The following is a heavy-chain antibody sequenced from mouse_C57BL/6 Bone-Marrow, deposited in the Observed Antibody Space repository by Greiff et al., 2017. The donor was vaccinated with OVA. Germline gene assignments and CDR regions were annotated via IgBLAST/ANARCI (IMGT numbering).Heavy chain of an antibody. CDR2: IYPGSGNT. CDR3: ARSGYYADY. D-gene: IGHD2-3*01. Sequence: QVHVKQSGAELVRPGASVKLSCKASGYTFTDYYINWVKQRPGQGLEWIARIYPGSGNTYYNEKFKGKATLTAEKSSSTAYMQLSSLTSEDSAVYFCARSGYYADYWGQGTTLTVSS. V-gene: IGHV1-76*01. CDR1: GYTFTDYY. J-gene: IGHJ2*01.